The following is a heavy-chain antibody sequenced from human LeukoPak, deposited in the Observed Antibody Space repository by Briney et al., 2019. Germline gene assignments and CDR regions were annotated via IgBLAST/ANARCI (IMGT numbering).Heavy chain of an antibody. D-gene: IGHD4-17*01. CDR3: ARAQDYGDYDFDY. Sequence: SETLSLTCGVSGYSITSGYFWGWIRQPPGKGLEWIGYIYYSGSTNYNPSLKSRVTISVDTSKNQFSLKLSSVTAADTAVYYCARAQDYGDYDFDYWGQGTLVTVSS. CDR2: IYYSGST. CDR1: GYSITSGYF. V-gene: IGHV4-61*01. J-gene: IGHJ4*02.